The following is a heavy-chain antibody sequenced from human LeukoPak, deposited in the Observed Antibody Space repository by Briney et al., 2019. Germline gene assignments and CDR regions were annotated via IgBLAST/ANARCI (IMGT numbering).Heavy chain of an antibody. CDR2: INPSRDST. V-gene: IGHV1-46*01. Sequence: GSLKVSCKASGYTFTSYYMHWVRQAPGQGLEWMGIINPSRDSTSYAQKFQGRVTMTRDTSTSTVYMELSSLRSEDTAVYYCARGAWDYDSSGYYYPFDYWGQGTLVTVSS. CDR1: GYTFTSYY. CDR3: ARGAWDYDSSGYYYPFDY. D-gene: IGHD3-22*01. J-gene: IGHJ4*02.